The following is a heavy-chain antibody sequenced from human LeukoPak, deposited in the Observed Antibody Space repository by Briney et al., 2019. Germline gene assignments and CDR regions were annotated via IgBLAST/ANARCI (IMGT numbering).Heavy chain of an antibody. CDR3: ARRTYYYDSSGYRTFYYFDY. CDR2: IYYSGST. Sequence: SETLSLTCTVSGGSISSYYWSWIRQPPGKGLEWIGYIYYSGSTNYNPSLKSRVTILVDTSKNQFSLKLSSVTAADTAVYYCARRTYYYDSSGYRTFYYFDYWGQGTLVTVSS. D-gene: IGHD3-22*01. J-gene: IGHJ4*02. V-gene: IGHV4-59*08. CDR1: GGSISSYY.